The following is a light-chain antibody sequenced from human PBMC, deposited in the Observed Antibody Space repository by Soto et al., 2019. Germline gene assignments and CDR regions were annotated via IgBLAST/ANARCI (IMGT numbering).Light chain of an antibody. CDR1: QGIRND. Sequence: ATQMTQSPSSLSASVGDRVTITCRASQGIRNDLDWFQQKPGKAPKLLIYAASNLQSGVPARFSGSGSGTDFTLTISSLQPEDFATYYCQQSYSTPLTFGGGTKVDIK. J-gene: IGKJ4*01. CDR3: QQSYSTPLT. V-gene: IGKV1-6*01. CDR2: AAS.